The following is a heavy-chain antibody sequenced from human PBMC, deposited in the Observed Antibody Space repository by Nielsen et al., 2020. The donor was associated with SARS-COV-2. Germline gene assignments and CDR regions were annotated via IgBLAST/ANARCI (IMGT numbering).Heavy chain of an antibody. J-gene: IGHJ4*02. Sequence: SVKVSCKASGGTFSSYAISWVRQAPGQGLEWMGGIIPIFGTANYAQKFQGRVTITADESTNTAYMELSSLRSEDTAVYYCARPGKYYYGSGSSQFDYWGQGTLVTVSS. CDR3: ARPGKYYYGSGSSQFDY. D-gene: IGHD3-10*01. CDR1: GGTFSSYA. CDR2: IIPIFGTA. V-gene: IGHV1-69*13.